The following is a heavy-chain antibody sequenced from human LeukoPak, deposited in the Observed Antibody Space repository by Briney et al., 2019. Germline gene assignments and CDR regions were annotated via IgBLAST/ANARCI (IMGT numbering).Heavy chain of an antibody. J-gene: IGHJ4*02. CDR2: ITAGGDTP. V-gene: IGHV3-23*01. CDR3: TYGSGSYKFDY. D-gene: IGHD3-10*01. CDR1: GFTFSSNA. Sequence: GGSLRLSCAASGFTFSSNAMTWVRQAPGKGLECVSAITAGGDTPYYADSVKGRFTISRDNSKNTLYLQMNSLRAEDTAVYYCTYGSGSYKFDYWGQGTLVTVSS.